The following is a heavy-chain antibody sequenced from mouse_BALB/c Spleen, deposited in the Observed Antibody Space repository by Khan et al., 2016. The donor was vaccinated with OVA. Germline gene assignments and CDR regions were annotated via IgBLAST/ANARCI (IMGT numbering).Heavy chain of an antibody. CDR1: GYSFTSYC. CDR3: ANHDSNSDWLDY. Sequence: QVQLKQSGPELAKPGTSVKISCKASGYSFTSYCMHWVKQRPGQGLEWIGNINPSSGTTDYNQKFKDKATLTADTSSSTAYIQLSSLTSEDSAVYYCANHDSNSDWLDYWGQGTPVTVSA. CDR2: INPSSGTT. V-gene: IGHV1-7*01. D-gene: IGHD2-12*01. J-gene: IGHJ3*01.